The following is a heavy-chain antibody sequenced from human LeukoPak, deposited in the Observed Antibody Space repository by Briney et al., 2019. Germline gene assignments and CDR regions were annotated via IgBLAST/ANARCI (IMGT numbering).Heavy chain of an antibody. Sequence: SETLSLTCTVSGGSISSYYWSWIRQPAGKGLEWIGRIYTSGSTNYNPSLKSRVTMSVDTSKNQFSLKLSSVTAADTAVYYCARVSDFWSGFPAFDIWGQGTMVTVSS. V-gene: IGHV4-4*07. D-gene: IGHD3-3*01. CDR1: GGSISSYY. J-gene: IGHJ3*02. CDR3: ARVSDFWSGFPAFDI. CDR2: IYTSGST.